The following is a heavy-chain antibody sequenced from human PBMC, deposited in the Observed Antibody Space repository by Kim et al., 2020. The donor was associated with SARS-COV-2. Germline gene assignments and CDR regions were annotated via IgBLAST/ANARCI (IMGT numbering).Heavy chain of an antibody. J-gene: IGHJ6*02. D-gene: IGHD1-26*01. V-gene: IGHV3-48*02. Sequence: GGSLRLSCAASGFTFSSYSMNWVRQAPGKGLEWVSYISSSSRTIYYADSVKGRFTISRDNSKNSLYLQMNSLRDEDTAVYYCARAPGAAPVLYYYYYYGMDVWGQGTTVTVSS. CDR1: GFTFSSYS. CDR3: ARAPGAAPVLYYYYYYGMDV. CDR2: ISSSSRTI.